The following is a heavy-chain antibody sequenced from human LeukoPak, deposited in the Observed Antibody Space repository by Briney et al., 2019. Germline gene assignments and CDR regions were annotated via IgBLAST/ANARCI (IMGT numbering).Heavy chain of an antibody. V-gene: IGHV3-7*03. CDR1: GFTSSSYW. Sequence: GGSLRLSCAASGFTSSSYWMSWVRQAPGKGLEWVANIKQDGSEKYYVDSVKGRFTISRDNAKNSLYLQMNSLRAEDTAVYYCARDIMVRGVSGMDVWGKGTTVTVSS. CDR3: ARDIMVRGVSGMDV. CDR2: IKQDGSEK. J-gene: IGHJ6*04. D-gene: IGHD3-10*01.